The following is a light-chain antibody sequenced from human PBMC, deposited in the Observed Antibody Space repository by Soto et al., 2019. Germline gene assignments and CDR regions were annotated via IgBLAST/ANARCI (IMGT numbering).Light chain of an antibody. J-gene: IGKJ1*01. Sequence: DIQMTHSPSTLSSSVGDRVTLTCRASGFITSWLAWCQKKPGKAPKLLIYDTSALASGVPTRFSGSGSGADFTLTISSLQPEDLAAGDCQQYKNFSWTFGPGTRVEIK. CDR1: GFITSW. CDR2: DTS. CDR3: QQYKNFSWT. V-gene: IGKV1-5*01.